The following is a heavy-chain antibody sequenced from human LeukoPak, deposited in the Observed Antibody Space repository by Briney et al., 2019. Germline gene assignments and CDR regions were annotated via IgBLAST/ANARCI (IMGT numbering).Heavy chain of an antibody. D-gene: IGHD1-7*01. CDR3: ARDEGITGTTSPFDL. V-gene: IGHV3-7*01. J-gene: IGHJ2*01. CDR2: IKQDGSEK. CDR1: GFTFDDYA. Sequence: PGGSLRLSCAASGFTFDDYAMHWVRQAPGKGLEWVANIKQDGSEKYYVDSVKGRFTISRDNAKNSLYLQMNSLRAEDTAVYYCARDEGITGTTSPFDLWGRGTLVTVSS.